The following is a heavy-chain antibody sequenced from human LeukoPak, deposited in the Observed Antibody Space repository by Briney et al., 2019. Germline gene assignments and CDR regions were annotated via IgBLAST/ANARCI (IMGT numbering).Heavy chain of an antibody. Sequence: GVSLRLSCAASGLTFDSYAMSWVRQAPGKALEWVSTISGSGGTRWSADPVKGRFTISRDNSENTLYLQMNTLRAEDTAIYYCAKAPELRYSLGTYYMDVWGKGTTVTVSS. J-gene: IGHJ6*03. V-gene: IGHV3-23*01. CDR3: AKAPELRYSLGTYYMDV. CDR1: GLTFDSYA. D-gene: IGHD3-9*01. CDR2: ISGSGGTR.